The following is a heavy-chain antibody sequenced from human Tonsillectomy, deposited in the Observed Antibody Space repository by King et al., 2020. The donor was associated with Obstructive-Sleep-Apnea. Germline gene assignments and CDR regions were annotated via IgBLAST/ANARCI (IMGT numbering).Heavy chain of an antibody. CDR2: ISYDGNKK. CDR3: ARGLGRSSSFFGLDH. V-gene: IGHV3-30*03. Sequence: VQLVESGGGVVQPGRSLRLSCTVSGFSFVTYTMHWVRQPPGRGLEWVADISYDGNKKYYADSVKGRFTISRDNSENTLYLQMNRLRAADTARYYCARGLGRSSSFFGLDHWGQGSVVTVSS. CDR1: GFSFVTYT. D-gene: IGHD6-6*01. J-gene: IGHJ4*02.